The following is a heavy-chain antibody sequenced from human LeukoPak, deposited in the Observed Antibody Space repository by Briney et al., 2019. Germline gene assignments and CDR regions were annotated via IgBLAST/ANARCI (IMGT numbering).Heavy chain of an antibody. J-gene: IGHJ4*02. CDR2: IYHSGST. D-gene: IGHD3-10*01. CDR1: GGSISSGGYY. V-gene: IGHV4-30-2*01. Sequence: PSETLSLTCTVSGGSISSGGYYWSWIRQPPGKGLEWIGYIYHSGSTYYNPSLKSRVTISVDTSKNQFSLKLSSVTAADTAVYYCARHQGSGADCWGQGTLVTVSS. CDR3: ARHQGSGADC.